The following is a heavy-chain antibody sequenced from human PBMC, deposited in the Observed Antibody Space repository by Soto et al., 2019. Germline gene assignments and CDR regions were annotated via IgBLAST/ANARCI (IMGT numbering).Heavy chain of an antibody. CDR3: ARDPAMVRGVIKVWFDP. CDR2: INAGNGNT. CDR1: GYTFTSYA. D-gene: IGHD3-10*01. V-gene: IGHV1-3*01. Sequence: ASVKVSCKASGYTFTSYAMHWVRQAPGQRLEWMGWINAGNGNTKYSQKFRGRVTITRDTSASTAYMELSSLRSEDTAVYYCARDPAMVRGVIKVWFDPWGQGTLVTVSS. J-gene: IGHJ5*02.